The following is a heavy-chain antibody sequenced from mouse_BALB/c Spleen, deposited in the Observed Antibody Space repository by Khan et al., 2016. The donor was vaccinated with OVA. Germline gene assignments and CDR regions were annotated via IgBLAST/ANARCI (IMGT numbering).Heavy chain of an antibody. J-gene: IGHJ3*01. CDR2: IWSGGIT. V-gene: IGHV2-4-1*01. D-gene: IGHD1-1*01. CDR3: ARNQGGYYGSSAGFAY. CDR1: GFSLTSYG. Sequence: QVQLKQSGPGLVQPSQSLSITCTVSGFSLTSYGVHWVRQSPGKGLEWLGVIWSGGITDYNAAFISRLSISKDNSKSQVFFKMNSLQPDDTVIYYCARNQGGYYGSSAGFAYWGQGTLVTVSA.